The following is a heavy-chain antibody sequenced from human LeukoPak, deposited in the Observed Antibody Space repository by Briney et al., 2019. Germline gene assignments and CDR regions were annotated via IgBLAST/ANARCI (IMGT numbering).Heavy chain of an antibody. CDR1: GGSISSSSYY. V-gene: IGHV4-39*01. CDR2: IYYSGST. Sequence: SETLSLTCTVSGGSISSSSYYWGWIRQPPGKGLEWIGTIYYSGSTYYNPSLKSRVTISVDTSKNQFSLKLSSVTAADTAVYYCARRPLNYYDSSGYLLTFFDYWGREPWSPSPQ. J-gene: IGHJ4*02. D-gene: IGHD3-22*01. CDR3: ARRPLNYYDSSGYLLTFFDY.